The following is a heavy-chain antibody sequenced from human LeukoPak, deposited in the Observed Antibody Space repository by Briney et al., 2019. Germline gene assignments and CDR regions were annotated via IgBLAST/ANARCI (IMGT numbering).Heavy chain of an antibody. CDR3: GSGNSIDY. Sequence: PGRSLRLSCAASGFTFSSYGMHWVRQAPGKGLEWVAVISYDGSNKYYADSVKGRFTISRDNSKNTLYLQMNSLRAEDTAVYYCGSGNSIDYWGQGTLVTVSS. D-gene: IGHD2-2*01. CDR2: ISYDGSNK. V-gene: IGHV3-30*03. J-gene: IGHJ4*02. CDR1: GFTFSSYG.